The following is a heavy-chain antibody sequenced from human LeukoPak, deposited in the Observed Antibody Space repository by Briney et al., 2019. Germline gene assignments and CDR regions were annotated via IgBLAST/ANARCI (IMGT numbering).Heavy chain of an antibody. V-gene: IGHV4-34*01. Sequence: PSETLSLTCAVYGGSFSGYYWSWIRQPPGKGLEWIGEINHSGSTNYNPSLKSRVTISVDTSKNQFSLKLSSVTAADTAVYYCARLAVAGTRYYYGMDVWGQGTTVTVSS. D-gene: IGHD6-19*01. CDR1: GGSFSGYY. CDR3: ARLAVAGTRYYYGMDV. CDR2: INHSGST. J-gene: IGHJ6*02.